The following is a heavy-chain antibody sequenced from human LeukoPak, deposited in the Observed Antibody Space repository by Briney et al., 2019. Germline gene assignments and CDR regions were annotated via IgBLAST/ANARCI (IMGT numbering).Heavy chain of an antibody. CDR1: GFTFSSYS. CDR2: LSSSSSTI. V-gene: IGHV3-48*01. Sequence: PGGSLRLSCAASGFTFSSYSMNWVRQAPGKGLEWVSYLSSSSSTIYYADSVKGRFTISRDIAKNSLYLQMNSLRAEDTAVYYCAKDPHGSGRFLEWLTKVPDAFDIWGQGTMVTVSS. J-gene: IGHJ3*02. D-gene: IGHD3-3*01. CDR3: AKDPHGSGRFLEWLTKVPDAFDI.